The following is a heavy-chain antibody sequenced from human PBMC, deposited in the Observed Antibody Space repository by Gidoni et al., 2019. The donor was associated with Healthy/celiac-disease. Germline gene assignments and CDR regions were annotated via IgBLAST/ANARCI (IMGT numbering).Heavy chain of an antibody. D-gene: IGHD5-12*01. CDR2: ISGSGGST. CDR1: GFTFSSYA. CDR3: AKVSDFVDGGWLQLGAYWYFDP. Sequence: EVQLLESGGGLVQPGGSLRLSCAASGFTFSSYAMSWVRQAPGKGLEWVSAISGSGGSTYYADSVKGRFTISRDNSKNTLYLQMNSLRAEDTAVYYCAKVSDFVDGGWLQLGAYWYFDPWGRGTLVTVSS. J-gene: IGHJ2*01. V-gene: IGHV3-23*01.